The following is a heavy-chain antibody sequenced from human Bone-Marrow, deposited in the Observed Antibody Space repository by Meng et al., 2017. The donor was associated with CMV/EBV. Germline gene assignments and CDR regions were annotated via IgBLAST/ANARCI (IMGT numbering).Heavy chain of an antibody. Sequence: VPLQESGPRLVRHSETLSLTCTASGVSVSRYYWCWIRQPPGKGLEWIGYVYNSGNTNYNPSLKSRLSISLDTSKNQFSLRMSSVTAADTAVYYCAREGIYSGFFDPWGRGTLVTVSS. CDR1: GVSVSRYY. CDR3: AREGIYSGFFDP. CDR2: VYNSGNT. J-gene: IGHJ5*02. V-gene: IGHV4-59*02. D-gene: IGHD2-15*01.